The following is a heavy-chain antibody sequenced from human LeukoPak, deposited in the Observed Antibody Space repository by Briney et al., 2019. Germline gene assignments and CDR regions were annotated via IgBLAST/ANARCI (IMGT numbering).Heavy chain of an antibody. D-gene: IGHD6-19*01. CDR2: IYYSGST. CDR3: ARTDGSGWYWYFDL. V-gene: IGHV4-59*08. J-gene: IGHJ2*01. Sequence: PSETLSLTCTVSGGSISSYYWSWIRQPPGKGLEWIGYIYYSGSTNYNPSLKSRVTISVDTSKNQFSLKLSSVTAADTAVCYCARTDGSGWYWYFDLWGRGTLVTVSS. CDR1: GGSISSYY.